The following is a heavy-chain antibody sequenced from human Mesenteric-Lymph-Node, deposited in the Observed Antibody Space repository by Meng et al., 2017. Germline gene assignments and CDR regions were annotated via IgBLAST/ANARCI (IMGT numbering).Heavy chain of an antibody. CDR2: INHSGST. J-gene: IGHJ4*02. V-gene: IGHV4-34*01. CDR3: ARRVLLWFGELRHFDY. Sequence: SQTLSLTCAVYGGSFSGYYWSWIRQPPGKGLEWIGEINHSGSTNYNPSLKSRVTISVDKSKNQFSLKLSSVTAADTAVYYCARRVLLWFGELRHFDYWGQGTLVTVSS. CDR1: GGSFSGYY. D-gene: IGHD3-10*01.